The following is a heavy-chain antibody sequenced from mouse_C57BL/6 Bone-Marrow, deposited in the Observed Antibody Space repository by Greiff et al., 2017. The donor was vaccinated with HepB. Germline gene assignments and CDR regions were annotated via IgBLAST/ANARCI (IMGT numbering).Heavy chain of an antibody. CDR2: ISNGGGST. J-gene: IGHJ4*01. V-gene: IGHV5-12*01. D-gene: IGHD2-4*01. Sequence: DVQLQESGGGLVQPGGSLKLSCAASGFTFSDYYMYWVRQTPEKRLEWVAYISNGGGSTYYPDTVKGRFTISRDNAKNTLYLQMSRLKSEDTAMYYCARHNPYYDYDLYAMDYWGQGTSVTVSS. CDR3: ARHNPYYDYDLYAMDY. CDR1: GFTFSDYY.